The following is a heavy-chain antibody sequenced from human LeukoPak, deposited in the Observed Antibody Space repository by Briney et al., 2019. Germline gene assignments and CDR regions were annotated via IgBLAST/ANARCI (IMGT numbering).Heavy chain of an antibody. CDR3: ARGRRPGLAVAGTNDY. CDR2: IYYSGSP. J-gene: IGHJ4*02. CDR1: GGSISSSSYY. Sequence: SETLSLTCTVSGGSISSSSYYWGWIRQPPGKGLEWIGSIYYSGSPYYNPSLKSRVTISVDTSKKQFSLKLSSVTAADTAVYYCARGRRPGLAVAGTNDYWGQGTLVTVSS. V-gene: IGHV4-39*01. D-gene: IGHD6-19*01.